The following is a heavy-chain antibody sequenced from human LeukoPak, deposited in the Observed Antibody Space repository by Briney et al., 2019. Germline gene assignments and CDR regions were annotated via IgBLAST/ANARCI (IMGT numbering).Heavy chain of an antibody. CDR1: GGSISSGSYD. CDR3: TRGRGI. Sequence: SETLSLTCTVSGGSISSGSYDWYWIRQPAGKGLEWIGHIYTSGSTDYNPSLKSRFTISVATSKNQFTLKLGSVTAADTAVYYCTRGRGIWGQGTLVTVSS. J-gene: IGHJ4*02. CDR2: IYTSGST. D-gene: IGHD3-10*01. V-gene: IGHV4-61*09.